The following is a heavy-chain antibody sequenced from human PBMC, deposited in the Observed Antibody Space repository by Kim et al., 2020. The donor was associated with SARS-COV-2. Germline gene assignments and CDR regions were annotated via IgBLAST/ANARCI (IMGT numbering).Heavy chain of an antibody. J-gene: IGHJ5*02. CDR2: ISAYNGNT. CDR3: ARDQEVVVVVAATGAARWFDP. D-gene: IGHD2-15*01. CDR1: GYTFTSYG. V-gene: IGHV1-18*01. Sequence: ASVKVSCKASGYTFTSYGISWVRQAPGQGLEWMGWISAYNGNTNYAQKLQGRVTMTTDTSTSTAYMELRSLRSDDTAVYYCARDQEVVVVVAATGAARWFDPWGQGTLVTVSS.